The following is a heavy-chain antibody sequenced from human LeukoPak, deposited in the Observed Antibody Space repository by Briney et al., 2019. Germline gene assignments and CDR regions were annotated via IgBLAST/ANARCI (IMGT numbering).Heavy chain of an antibody. CDR1: GFIFSDSG. Sequence: GGSLRLSCAASGFIFSDSGMHWVRQAPGKGLEWVAIISFDGSRRFYADSVRGRFTVSRDNSKNTLFLQVDSLSADDTGVYYCAKEGTDYGDYPYFFDYWGQGTLVTVSS. CDR3: AKEGTDYGDYPYFFDY. V-gene: IGHV3-30*18. CDR2: ISFDGSRR. D-gene: IGHD4-17*01. J-gene: IGHJ4*02.